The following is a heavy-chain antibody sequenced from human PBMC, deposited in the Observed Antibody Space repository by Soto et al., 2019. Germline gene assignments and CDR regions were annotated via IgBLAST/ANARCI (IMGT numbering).Heavy chain of an antibody. J-gene: IGHJ4*02. CDR3: AKDSLEYSSDNGALDY. Sequence: HPGGSLRLSCAASGFTFSSYAMSWVRQAPGKGLEWVSAISGSGGSTYYADSVKGRFTISRDNSKNTLYLQMNSLRAEDTAVYYCAKDSLEYSSDNGALDYWGQGTLVTVSS. D-gene: IGHD6-6*01. V-gene: IGHV3-23*01. CDR2: ISGSGGST. CDR1: GFTFSSYA.